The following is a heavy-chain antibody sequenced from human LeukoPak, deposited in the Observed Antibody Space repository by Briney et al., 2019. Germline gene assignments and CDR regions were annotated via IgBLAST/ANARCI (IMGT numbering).Heavy chain of an antibody. V-gene: IGHV1-8*01. CDR3: ARGRGLYDYVWGSYRLYYFDY. D-gene: IGHD3-16*02. Sequence: GASVKVSCTASGYTFTSYDINWVRQATGQGLEWMGWMNPNSGNTGYAQKFQGRVTMTRNTSISTAYMELSSLRPEDTAVYYCARGRGLYDYVWGSYRLYYFDYWGQGTLVTVSS. J-gene: IGHJ4*02. CDR1: GYTFTSYD. CDR2: MNPNSGNT.